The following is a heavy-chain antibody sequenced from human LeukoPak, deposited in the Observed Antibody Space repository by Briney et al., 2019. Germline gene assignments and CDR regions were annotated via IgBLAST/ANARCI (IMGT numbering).Heavy chain of an antibody. V-gene: IGHV3-53*01. CDR3: AKDLIGWSFDY. CDR1: GFTVRSNY. Sequence: GGSLRLSCAASGFTVRSNYMSWVRQAPGKGLEWVSGIGSDVRTHYADSVKGRFTISRDNSKNTMYLQMNSLRAEDTAVYYCAKDLIGWSFDYWGQGTLVTVSS. D-gene: IGHD2-15*01. J-gene: IGHJ4*02. CDR2: IGSDVRT.